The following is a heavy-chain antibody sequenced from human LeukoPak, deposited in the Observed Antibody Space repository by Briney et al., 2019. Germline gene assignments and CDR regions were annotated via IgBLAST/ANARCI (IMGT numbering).Heavy chain of an antibody. J-gene: IGHJ4*02. V-gene: IGHV4-4*07. CDR3: ARPRYYDILTGYMY. CDR1: GCSISSYY. Sequence: SETLSLTCTVSGCSISSYYWSWIRQPAGKGLEWIGRIHTTGSTNYNPSLKSRVTMSVDTSKNQFSLKLSSVTAADTAVYYCARPRYYDILTGYMYWGQGTLVTVSS. CDR2: IHTTGST. D-gene: IGHD3-9*01.